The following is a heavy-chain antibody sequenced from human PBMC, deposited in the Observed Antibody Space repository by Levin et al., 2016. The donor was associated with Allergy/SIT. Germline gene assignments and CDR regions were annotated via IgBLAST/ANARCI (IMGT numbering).Heavy chain of an antibody. V-gene: IGHV4-59*01. Sequence: WIRQPPGKGLEWIGYIYYSGSTNYNPSLKSRVTTSVDTSKNQFSLKLSSVTAADTAVYYCARAPRITIFGVTRQGGAFDIWGQGTMVTVSS. J-gene: IGHJ3*02. CDR2: IYYSGST. CDR3: ARAPRITIFGVTRQGGAFDI. D-gene: IGHD3-3*01.